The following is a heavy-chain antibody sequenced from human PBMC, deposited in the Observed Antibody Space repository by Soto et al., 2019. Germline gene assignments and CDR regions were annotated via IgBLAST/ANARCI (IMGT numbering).Heavy chain of an antibody. CDR2: IIPIFGTA. CDR1: GYSFSRDP. D-gene: IGHD3-10*01. J-gene: IGHJ6*02. V-gene: IGHV1-69*01. CDR3: ATCSGRAYSGMDV. Sequence: SPVNRARKAAGYSFSRDPGSRVIQAPRQELEWMGGIIPIFGTANYTQKFQGRVTITADESTSTAYMELSSLRSEDTAVYYCATCSGRAYSGMDVWVHGTTVTVSS.